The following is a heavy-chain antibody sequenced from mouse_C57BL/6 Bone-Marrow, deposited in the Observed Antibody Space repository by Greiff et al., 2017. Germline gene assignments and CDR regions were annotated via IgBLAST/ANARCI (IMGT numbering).Heavy chain of an antibody. J-gene: IGHJ3*01. CDR3: VPIYYYPGFAY. V-gene: IGHV14-3*01. CDR1: GFNIKNTY. CDR2: IDPANGNT. D-gene: IGHD2-1*01. Sequence: EVQRVESVAELVRPGASVKLSCTASGFNIKNTYMHWVKQRPEQGLEWIGRIDPANGNTKYAPKFQGKATITADTSSNTAYLQLSSLTSEDTAIYYCVPIYYYPGFAYWGQGTLVTVSA.